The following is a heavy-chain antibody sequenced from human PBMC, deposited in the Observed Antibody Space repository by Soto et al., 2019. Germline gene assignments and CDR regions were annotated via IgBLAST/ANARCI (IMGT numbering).Heavy chain of an antibody. D-gene: IGHD6-19*01. V-gene: IGHV4-4*07. CDR1: GDSINNFY. Sequence: QVQLQESGPGLVKPSETLSLTCTVSGDSINNFYWSWIRQPAGKGLEWIGLTYSSGSTNYNSALASLVTMEEETSKNQLSLILTSLNAVDTAVYYCAKDEFQYSSGWYHNWGQGTLVTVS. CDR2: TYSSGST. J-gene: IGHJ4*02. CDR3: AKDEFQYSSGWYHN.